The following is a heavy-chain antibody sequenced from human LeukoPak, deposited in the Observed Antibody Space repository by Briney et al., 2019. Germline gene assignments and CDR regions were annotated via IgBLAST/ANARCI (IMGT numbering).Heavy chain of an antibody. CDR2: INAYSGNI. V-gene: IGHV1-18*01. J-gene: IGHJ6*02. D-gene: IGHD3-10*01. CDR3: ARYFLAGEGYYYGLDV. Sequence: ASVKVSCKASGYAFISYVINWVRQAPGQGLEWMGRINAYSGNIDYAENLQGRVTMTTDTSTSTAYMGLRSLRSDDTAVYYCARYFLAGEGYYYGLDVWGQGTTATVSS. CDR1: GYAFISYV.